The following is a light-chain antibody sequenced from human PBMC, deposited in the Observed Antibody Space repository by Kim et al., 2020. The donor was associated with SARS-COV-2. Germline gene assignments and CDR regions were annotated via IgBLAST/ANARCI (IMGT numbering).Light chain of an antibody. V-gene: IGLV4-69*01. CDR1: SGHSSYA. CDR3: QTWGTGIKV. CDR2: LNSDGSH. J-gene: IGLJ3*02. Sequence: QLVLTQSPSASASLGASVKLTCTLSSGHSSYAIAWHQQQPEKGPRHLMKLNSDGSHSKGDGIPDRFSGSSSGAERYLTISSLQSEDEADYYCQTWGTGIKVFGGGTKVTVL.